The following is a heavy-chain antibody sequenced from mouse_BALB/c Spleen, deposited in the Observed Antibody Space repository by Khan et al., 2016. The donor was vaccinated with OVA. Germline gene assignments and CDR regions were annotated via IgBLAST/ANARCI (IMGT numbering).Heavy chain of an antibody. CDR3: ARQPYYHYYVMDY. J-gene: IGHJ4*01. Sequence: VQLKESGPGLVAPSQSLSITCTISGFSLTNYGVHWVRLPPGEGLEWLVVIWSDGSTTYNSALKSRLSISKDNSKSQVFLKMNSLQTDDTAMYYCARQPYYHYYVMDYWGQGTSVTVSS. CDR1: GFSLTNYG. CDR2: IWSDGST. V-gene: IGHV2-6-1*01. D-gene: IGHD2-10*01.